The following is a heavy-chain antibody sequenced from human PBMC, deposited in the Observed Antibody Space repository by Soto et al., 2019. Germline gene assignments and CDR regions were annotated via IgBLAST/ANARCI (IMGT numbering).Heavy chain of an antibody. V-gene: IGHV3-23*01. J-gene: IGHJ4*02. CDR2: LSGSGDST. D-gene: IGHD3-9*01. Sequence: GGSLRLSCAASGFTFSNYAMNWVRQAPGKGLEWVSGLSGSGDSTYYADSVKGRFTISRDNSKNTLFLQVNSLRAEDTAVYYCAKEQPNYDLLTAYGLFDYWGQGTLVTVSS. CDR1: GFTFSNYA. CDR3: AKEQPNYDLLTAYGLFDY.